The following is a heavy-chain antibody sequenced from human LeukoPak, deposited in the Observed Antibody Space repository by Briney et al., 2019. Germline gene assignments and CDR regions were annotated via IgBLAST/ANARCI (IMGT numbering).Heavy chain of an antibody. D-gene: IGHD2-2*02. V-gene: IGHV4-34*01. J-gene: IGHJ6*03. CDR2: INHSGST. CDR1: GGSFSGYY. Sequence: SETLSLTCAVYGGSFSGYYWSWIRQPPGKGLEWIGEINHSGSTNYNPSLKSRVTISVDTSKNQFSPKLSSVTAADTAVYYCARGNRGTYCSSTSCYTGYSSSAGRNYYYYYYMDVWGKGTTVTVSS. CDR3: ARGNRGTYCSSTSCYTGYSSSAGRNYYYYYYMDV.